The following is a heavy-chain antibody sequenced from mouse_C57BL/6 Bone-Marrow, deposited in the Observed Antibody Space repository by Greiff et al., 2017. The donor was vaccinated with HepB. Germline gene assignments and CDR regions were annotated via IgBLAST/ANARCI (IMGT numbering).Heavy chain of an antibody. CDR2: IHPNSGST. J-gene: IGHJ3*01. Sequence: QVQLQQPGAELVKPGASVKLSCKASGYTFTSYWMHWVKQRPGQGLEWIGMIHPNSGSTNYNEKFKSKATLTVDKSSSTAYMQLSSLTSEDSAVYYCARPPSYLYYYGSSPWFAYWGQGTLVTVSA. CDR3: ARPPSYLYYYGSSPWFAY. D-gene: IGHD1-1*01. CDR1: GYTFTSYW. V-gene: IGHV1-64*01.